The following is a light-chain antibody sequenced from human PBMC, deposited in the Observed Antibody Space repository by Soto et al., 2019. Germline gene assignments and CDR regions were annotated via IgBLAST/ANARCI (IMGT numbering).Light chain of an antibody. J-gene: IGLJ3*02. CDR3: VLYMGGGLWV. CDR2: GTN. V-gene: IGLV8-61*01. Sequence: QTVVTQEPSFSVSPGGTVTITCGLSSGSVSTSSYPSWYQQTPGQAPRTLIYGTNTRSSGVPDRFSGSILGNKVALTIAGAQADDESVYYCVLYMGGGLWVFVGGTKLTVL. CDR1: SGSVSTSSY.